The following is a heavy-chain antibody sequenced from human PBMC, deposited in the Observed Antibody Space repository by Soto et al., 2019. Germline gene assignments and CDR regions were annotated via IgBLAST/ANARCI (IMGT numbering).Heavy chain of an antibody. V-gene: IGHV3-53*01. Sequence: EVQLVESGGGLIQPGGSLRLSCAASGFTVSSNYMSWVRQAPGKGLEWVSVIYSGGSTYYADSVKGRFTISRDNSKNTLYLQMNSLRAEDTAVYYCAREDIVVVPAAIRETGTTNIYYYYGMDVWGQGTTVTVSS. D-gene: IGHD2-2*02. J-gene: IGHJ6*02. CDR2: IYSGGST. CDR1: GFTVSSNY. CDR3: AREDIVVVPAAIRETGTTNIYYYYGMDV.